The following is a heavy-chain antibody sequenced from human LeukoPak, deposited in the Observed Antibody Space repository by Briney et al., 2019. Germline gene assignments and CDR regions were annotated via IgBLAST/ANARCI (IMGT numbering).Heavy chain of an antibody. Sequence: SETLSLTCTVSGGSISSYYWSWVRQPAGKGLEWIGRIYISGSTNYNPSLKSRVTMSVDTSKNQFSLKLSSVTAADTAVYYCARDRGTWNDDGFDYWGQGTLVTVSS. V-gene: IGHV4-4*07. J-gene: IGHJ4*02. CDR2: IYISGST. D-gene: IGHD1-1*01. CDR1: GGSISSYY. CDR3: ARDRGTWNDDGFDY.